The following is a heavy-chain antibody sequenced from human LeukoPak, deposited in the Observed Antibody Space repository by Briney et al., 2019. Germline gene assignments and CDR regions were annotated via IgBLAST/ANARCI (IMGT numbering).Heavy chain of an antibody. CDR2: ISDSSSTI. CDR3: ARDGDTSMIPIDN. D-gene: IGHD3-22*01. V-gene: IGHV3-48*03. Sequence: PGGSLRLPCAASGFTLSSYGMNWVRQAPGKGLEWVSYISDSSSTIYYADSVKGRLTISRDNAKNTLYLQMNSLRAEDTAVYYCARDGDTSMIPIDNWGQGTLVTVSS. CDR1: GFTLSSYG. J-gene: IGHJ4*02.